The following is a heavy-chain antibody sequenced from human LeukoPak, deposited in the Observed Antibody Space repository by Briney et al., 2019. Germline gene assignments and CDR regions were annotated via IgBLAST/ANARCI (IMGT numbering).Heavy chain of an antibody. V-gene: IGHV3-7*01. Sequence: QPGGSLRLSCAASGFTFSSYWMSWVRQAPGKGLEWVANIKQDGSEKYYVDSVKGRFTISRDDAKNSLYLQMNSLRAEDTAVYYCARASSSSWYDAFDIWGQGTMVTVSS. CDR1: GFTFSSYW. J-gene: IGHJ3*02. D-gene: IGHD6-13*01. CDR3: ARASSSSWYDAFDI. CDR2: IKQDGSEK.